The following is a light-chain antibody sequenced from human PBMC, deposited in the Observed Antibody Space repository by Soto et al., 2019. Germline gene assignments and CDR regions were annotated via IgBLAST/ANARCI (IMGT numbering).Light chain of an antibody. Sequence: DVVMTQSPLSLPVTLGQPASISCRSSQSLVYSDGNTYLNWFQQRPGQSPRRLIYKVSNRDSGAKERLGGSGSGTDFTQKISGVEAENVGFNYGKQDPPGPPWTFGKGTKVEIK. J-gene: IGKJ1*01. CDR3: KQDPPGPPWT. CDR2: KVS. CDR1: QSLVYSDGNTY. V-gene: IGKV2-30*01.